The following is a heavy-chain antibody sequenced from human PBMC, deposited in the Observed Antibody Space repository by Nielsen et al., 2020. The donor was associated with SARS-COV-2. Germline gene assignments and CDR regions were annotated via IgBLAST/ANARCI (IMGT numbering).Heavy chain of an antibody. CDR3: ARGDPVTTDPPSDY. J-gene: IGHJ4*02. V-gene: IGHV3-30*04. D-gene: IGHD4-11*01. CDR2: ISYDGSNK. Sequence: GGSLRLSCAASGFTFSSYAMHWVRQAPGKGLEWVAVISYDGSNKYYADSVKGRFTISRDNSKNTLYLQMNSLRAEDTAVYYCARGDPVTTDPPSDYWGQGTLVTVSS. CDR1: GFTFSSYA.